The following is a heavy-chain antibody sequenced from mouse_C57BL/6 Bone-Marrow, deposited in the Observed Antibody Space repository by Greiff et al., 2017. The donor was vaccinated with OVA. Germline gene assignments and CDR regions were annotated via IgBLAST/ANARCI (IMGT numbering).Heavy chain of an antibody. J-gene: IGHJ4*01. V-gene: IGHV1-54*01. CDR2: INPGSGGT. CDR1: GYAFTNYL. CDR3: ARGAMDY. Sequence: LQESGAELVRPGTSVKVSCKASGYAFTNYLIEWVKQRPGQGLEWIGVINPGSGGTNYNEKFKGKATLTADKSSSTAYMQLSSLTSEDSAVYFCARGAMDYWGQGTSVTVSS.